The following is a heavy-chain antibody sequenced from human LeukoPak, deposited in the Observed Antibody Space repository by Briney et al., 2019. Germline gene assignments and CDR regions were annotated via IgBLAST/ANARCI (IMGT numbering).Heavy chain of an antibody. D-gene: IGHD6-13*01. V-gene: IGHV1-24*01. CDR1: GYTLTELS. CDR2: FDPEDGET. J-gene: IGHJ4*02. CDR3: ATDFASWYGLNY. Sequence: SVKVSCKVSGYTLTELSMHWVRQAPGKGLEWMGGFDPEDGETIYAQKFQGRVTMTEDTSTDTAYMELSSLRSEDTAVYYCATDFASWYGLNYWGQGTLVTVSS.